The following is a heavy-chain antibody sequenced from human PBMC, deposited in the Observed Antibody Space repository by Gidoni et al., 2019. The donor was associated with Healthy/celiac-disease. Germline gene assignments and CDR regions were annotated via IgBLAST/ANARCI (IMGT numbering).Heavy chain of an antibody. CDR2: ISWDGGST. Sequence: EVQLVESGGVVVQPGGSLRLSCAASGFTFDYYTMHWVRQAPGKGLEWVSLISWDGGSTYYADSVKGRFTISRDNSKNSLYLQMNSLRTEDTALYYCAKGGSLAYYGSGSLGVDAFDIWGQGTMVTVSS. J-gene: IGHJ3*02. CDR3: AKGGSLAYYGSGSLGVDAFDI. CDR1: GFTFDYYT. V-gene: IGHV3-43*01. D-gene: IGHD3-10*01.